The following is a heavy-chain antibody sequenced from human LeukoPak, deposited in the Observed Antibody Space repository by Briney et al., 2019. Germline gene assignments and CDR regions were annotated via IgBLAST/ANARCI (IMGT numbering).Heavy chain of an antibody. J-gene: IGHJ3*02. CDR1: GGSFRGYY. Sequence: SETLSLTCDVYGGSFRGYYWGWIRQPPGKGLEWIGSIYHSGSTYYNPSLKSRVTISVDTSKNQFSLKLSSVTAADTAVYYCARDHGIDIWGQGTMVTVSS. V-gene: IGHV4-38-2*02. D-gene: IGHD1-1*01. CDR2: IYHSGST. CDR3: ARDHGIDI.